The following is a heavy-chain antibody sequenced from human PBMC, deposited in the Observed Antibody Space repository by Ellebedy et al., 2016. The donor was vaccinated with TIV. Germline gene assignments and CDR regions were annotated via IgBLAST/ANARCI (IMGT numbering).Heavy chain of an antibody. Sequence: MPGGSLRLSCTVSGGTISRYYWSWIRQPPGKGLEWIGYIYYSGSTKYNPSLRSRVTMSVDTSKNQFSLKLRSVTAADTAIYYCARESSGNFFYWGQGILVTVSS. CDR2: IYYSGST. CDR1: GGTISRYY. J-gene: IGHJ4*02. D-gene: IGHD6-19*01. CDR3: ARESSGNFFY. V-gene: IGHV4-59*12.